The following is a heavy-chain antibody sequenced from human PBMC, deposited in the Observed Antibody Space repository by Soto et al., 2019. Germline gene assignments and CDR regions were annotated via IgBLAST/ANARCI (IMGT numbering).Heavy chain of an antibody. V-gene: IGHV4-39*07. Sequence: SETLSLTCTVSGGSISSSSYYWGWIRQPPGKGLEWIGSIYYSGSTYYNPSLKTRVTISVDTSKNQFSLKVSSVTAEDTAVYYCAKSMPYSGYDLANFDYWGQGTLVTVSS. CDR2: IYYSGST. D-gene: IGHD5-12*01. CDR3: AKSMPYSGYDLANFDY. CDR1: GGSISSSSYY. J-gene: IGHJ4*02.